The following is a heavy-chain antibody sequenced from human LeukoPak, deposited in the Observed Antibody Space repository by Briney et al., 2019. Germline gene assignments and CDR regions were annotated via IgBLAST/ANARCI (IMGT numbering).Heavy chain of an antibody. D-gene: IGHD6-19*01. CDR2: ISAYNGNT. V-gene: IGHV1-18*01. CDR1: GYTFTSYG. CDR3: ATVVAAPGGPSFTH. Sequence: ASVTVSCKASGYTFTSYGISWVRQAPGQGLEWMGWISAYNGNTNYAQKLQGRVTMTEDTSTDTAYMELSSLRSEDTAVYYCATVVAAPGGPSFTHWGQGTLVTVSS. J-gene: IGHJ1*01.